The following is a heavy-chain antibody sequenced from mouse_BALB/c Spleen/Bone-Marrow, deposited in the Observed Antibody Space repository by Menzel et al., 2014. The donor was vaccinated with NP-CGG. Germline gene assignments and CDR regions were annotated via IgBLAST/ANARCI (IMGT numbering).Heavy chain of an antibody. Sequence: VQLQQSGPSLVKPSQALSLTCSVTGDSITSGYWNWIRKFPGNKLEYMGYISYSGSTYYNPSLKSRISITRDTSKNQYHLQLNSVTTEDTATYYCARYYGSTYGYYFDYWGQGTTLTVSS. D-gene: IGHD1-1*01. CDR3: ARYYGSTYGYYFDY. V-gene: IGHV3-8*02. CDR2: ISYSGST. J-gene: IGHJ2*01. CDR1: GDSITSGY.